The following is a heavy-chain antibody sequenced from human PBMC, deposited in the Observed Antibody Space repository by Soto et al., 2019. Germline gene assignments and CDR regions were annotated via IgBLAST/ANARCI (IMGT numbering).Heavy chain of an antibody. V-gene: IGHV4-31*03. Sequence: PSETLSLTCTVSGGSISSGGYYWSWIRQHPGKGLEWIGYIYYSGSTYYNPSLKSRVTISVDTSKNQFSLKLSSVTAADTAVYYCARDLPITGTRSHAFDIWGQGTMVTVSS. D-gene: IGHD1-20*01. CDR1: GGSISSGGYY. J-gene: IGHJ3*02. CDR3: ARDLPITGTRSHAFDI. CDR2: IYYSGST.